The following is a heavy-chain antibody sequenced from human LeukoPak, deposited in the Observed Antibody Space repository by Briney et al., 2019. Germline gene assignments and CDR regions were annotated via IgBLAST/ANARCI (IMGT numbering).Heavy chain of an antibody. CDR1: GFTFSSYA. Sequence: GGSLRLSCAASGFTFSSYAMSWVRQAPGKGLEWVSAISGSGGNTYYADSVKGRFTISRDNSENTLYLQMNSLRAEDTAVYYCAKVGDTAMAFDCWGQGTLVTVSS. D-gene: IGHD5-18*01. V-gene: IGHV3-23*01. J-gene: IGHJ4*02. CDR3: AKVGDTAMAFDC. CDR2: ISGSGGNT.